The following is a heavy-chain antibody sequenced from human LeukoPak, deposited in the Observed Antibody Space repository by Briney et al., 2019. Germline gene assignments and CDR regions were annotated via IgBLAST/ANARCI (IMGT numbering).Heavy chain of an antibody. CDR1: GGSISSYY. CDR2: IYTSGST. J-gene: IGHJ4*02. Sequence: SETLSLTCTVSGGSISSYYWSWIRQPAGKGLEWIGRIYTSGSTNYNPSLKSRVTMSVDTSTNQVSLKLSSVTAADTAVYYCARGGRVAGNFDYWGQGTLVTVSS. D-gene: IGHD6-19*01. V-gene: IGHV4-4*07. CDR3: ARGGRVAGNFDY.